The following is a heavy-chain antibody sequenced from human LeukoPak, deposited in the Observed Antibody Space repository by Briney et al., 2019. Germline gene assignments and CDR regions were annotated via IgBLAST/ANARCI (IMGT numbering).Heavy chain of an antibody. J-gene: IGHJ4*02. CDR3: ARRDISSGWSFDY. CDR1: GGSISNYH. V-gene: IGHV4-4*07. Sequence: SETLSLTCTVSGGSISNYHWSWIRQPAGKGLEWIGQIHTSGSTNYNPPLKSRVTMSIDTPENPLSLTIRSVTAADTAVYYCARRDISSGWSFDYWGQGTLVTVSS. D-gene: IGHD6-19*01. CDR2: IHTSGST.